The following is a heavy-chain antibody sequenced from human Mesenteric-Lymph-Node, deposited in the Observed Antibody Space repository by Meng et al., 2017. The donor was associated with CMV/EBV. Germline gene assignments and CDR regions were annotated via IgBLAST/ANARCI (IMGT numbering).Heavy chain of an antibody. Sequence: ASVKVSCKASGYTFTSYDINWVRQATGQGLEWMGWMNPNGVNTGYAQKFQGRVTMTRNTSISTVYMELSSLRSEDTAVYYCARSAGDAMVDSDYYYGMDVWGQGTTVTVSS. J-gene: IGHJ6*02. CDR3: ARSAGDAMVDSDYYYGMDV. V-gene: IGHV1-8*01. D-gene: IGHD7-27*01. CDR1: GYTFTSYD. CDR2: MNPNGVNT.